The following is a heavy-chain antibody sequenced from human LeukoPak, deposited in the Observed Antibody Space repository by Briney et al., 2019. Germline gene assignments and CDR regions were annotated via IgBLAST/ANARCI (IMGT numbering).Heavy chain of an antibody. D-gene: IGHD5-24*01. CDR1: GYTFTSYG. J-gene: IGHJ3*02. Sequence: ASVKVSCKASGYTFTSYGISWVRQAPGQGLEWMGWISAYNGNTNYAQKLQGRVTMTTDISTSTAYMELRSLRSDDTAVYYCARDQEMATISNAFDIWGQGTMVTVSS. CDR2: ISAYNGNT. V-gene: IGHV1-18*01. CDR3: ARDQEMATISNAFDI.